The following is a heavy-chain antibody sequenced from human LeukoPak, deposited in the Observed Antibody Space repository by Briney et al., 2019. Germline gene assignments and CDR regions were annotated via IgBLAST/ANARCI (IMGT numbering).Heavy chain of an antibody. Sequence: SETLSLTCTVSGYSISSGYYWGWIRQPPGKGLEWIGSIYYSGSTYYNPSLKSRVTISVDTSKNQFSLKLSSVTAADTAVYYCARVGYYYDSSGYYYRRDNWFDPWGQGTLVTVSS. D-gene: IGHD3-22*01. CDR2: IYYSGST. J-gene: IGHJ5*02. CDR3: ARVGYYYDSSGYYYRRDNWFDP. V-gene: IGHV4-38-2*02. CDR1: GYSISSGYY.